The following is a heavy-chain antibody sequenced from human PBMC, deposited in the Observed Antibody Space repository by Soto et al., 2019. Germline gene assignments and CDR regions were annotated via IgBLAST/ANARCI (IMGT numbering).Heavy chain of an antibody. V-gene: IGHV4-59*01. CDR3: TRANWYSEY. Sequence: QVQLQESGPGLVKQSETLSLTCTVSGVSISNNYWSWIRQPPGKGLEWIGYIYYNGNTNYNPSLKSRVTMSVDTSRNQISLKLTTVTAADTAVYYCTRANWYSEYWGQGTLVTVSS. J-gene: IGHJ4*02. CDR2: IYYNGNT. CDR1: GVSISNNY. D-gene: IGHD7-27*01.